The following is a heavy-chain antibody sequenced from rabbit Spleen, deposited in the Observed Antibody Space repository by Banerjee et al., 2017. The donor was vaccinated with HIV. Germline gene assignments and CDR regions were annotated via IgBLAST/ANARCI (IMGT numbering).Heavy chain of an antibody. CDR1: GFDFSSYYM. J-gene: IGHJ4*01. CDR2: INIVTGKS. Sequence: QEQLKESGGGLVQPGGSLKLSCKVSGFDFSSYYMTWVRQAPGKGLEWIACINIVTGKSVYASWAKGRIIMSRTSSTTVTLQMTSLTVADTATYFCARDLVAIIGWNFNLWGPGTLVTVS. CDR3: ARDLVAIIGWNFNL. D-gene: IGHD1-1*01. V-gene: IGHV1S45*01.